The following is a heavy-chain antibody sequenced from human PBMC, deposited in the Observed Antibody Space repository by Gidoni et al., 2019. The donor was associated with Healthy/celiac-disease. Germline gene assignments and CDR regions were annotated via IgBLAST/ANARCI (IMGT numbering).Heavy chain of an antibody. CDR2: IWYDGSNK. V-gene: IGHV3-33*01. D-gene: IGHD1-26*01. Sequence: QVQLVESGGGVVQPGRSLRLSCAASGFPFSSYGMHWVRQAPGKGLEWVAVIWYDGSNKYYADSVKGRFTISRDNSKNTLYLQMNSLRAEDTAVYYCARGKWELLVFDYWGQGTLVTVSS. J-gene: IGHJ4*02. CDR3: ARGKWELLVFDY. CDR1: GFPFSSYG.